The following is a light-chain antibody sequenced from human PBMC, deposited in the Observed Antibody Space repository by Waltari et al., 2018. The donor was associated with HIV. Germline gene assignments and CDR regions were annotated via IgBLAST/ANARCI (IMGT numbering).Light chain of an antibody. CDR3: QVWDFTTDHVV. Sequence: SYILTQSPSVSVAPGKTAKISCGGDNVGSKTVHWYQQKPGQAPLLVIYDDAARPSGIPARFSGSNSGNTATLTITRVEVGDEADYYCQVWDFTTDHVVFGGGTKLTVL. CDR1: NVGSKT. CDR2: DDA. V-gene: IGLV3-21*03. J-gene: IGLJ3*02.